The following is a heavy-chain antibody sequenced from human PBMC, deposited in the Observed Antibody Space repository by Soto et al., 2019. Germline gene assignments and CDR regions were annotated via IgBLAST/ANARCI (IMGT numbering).Heavy chain of an antibody. J-gene: IGHJ4*02. CDR3: ARDRGYCSGGSCYLFDY. Sequence: GASVKVSCKASGYTFTVYYMHWVRQAPGQGLGWMGWINPNSGGTNYAQKFQGWVTMTRDTSISTAYMELSRLRSDDTAVYYCARDRGYCSGGSCYLFDYWGQGTLVTVS. V-gene: IGHV1-2*04. CDR1: GYTFTVYY. D-gene: IGHD2-15*01. CDR2: INPNSGGT.